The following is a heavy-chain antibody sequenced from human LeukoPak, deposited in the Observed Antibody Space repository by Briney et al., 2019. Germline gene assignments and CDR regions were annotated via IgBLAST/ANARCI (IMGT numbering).Heavy chain of an antibody. CDR2: ISDSSTYI. D-gene: IGHD3-22*01. V-gene: IGHV3-21*01. J-gene: IGHJ4*02. CDR3: ARGDSSGYYYADY. Sequence: KPGGSLRLSCAASGFTFSSYSMNWVRQAPGKGLEWVSSISDSSTYIYYADSVRGRFTISRDSAKNSLYLQMNSLRAEDTAVYYCARGDSSGYYYADYWGQGTLVTVSS. CDR1: GFTFSSYS.